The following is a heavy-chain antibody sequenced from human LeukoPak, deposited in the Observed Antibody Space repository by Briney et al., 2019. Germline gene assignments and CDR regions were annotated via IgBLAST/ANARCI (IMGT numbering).Heavy chain of an antibody. CDR3: ARDLGQYYDTSDNWFDP. D-gene: IGHD3-22*01. J-gene: IGHJ5*02. Sequence: GGSLRLSCAASGFTFSNYWMHWVRQAPGKGLVWVSRINSDGINTSYADSVKGRFTISRDNAKNTLNLQMNSLRAEGTAVYYCARDLGQYYDTSDNWFDPWGQGTLVTVSS. V-gene: IGHV3-74*01. CDR1: GFTFSNYW. CDR2: INSDGINT.